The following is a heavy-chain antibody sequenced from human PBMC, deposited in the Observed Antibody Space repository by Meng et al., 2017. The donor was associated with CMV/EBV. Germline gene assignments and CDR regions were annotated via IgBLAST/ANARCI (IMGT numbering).Heavy chain of an antibody. CDR1: GYNFPTYW. CDR2: IDPADSYT. J-gene: IGHJ4*02. D-gene: IGHD6-19*01. V-gene: IGHV5-10-1*01. CDR3: ARLRSSGWFLDY. Sequence: CKGSGYNFPTYWISWVRQMPGNGLEWMGRIDPADSYTNYNPSFQGHVTISADKSITTAYLQWSSLKASDTAMYYCARLRSSGWFLDYWGQGTLVTVSS.